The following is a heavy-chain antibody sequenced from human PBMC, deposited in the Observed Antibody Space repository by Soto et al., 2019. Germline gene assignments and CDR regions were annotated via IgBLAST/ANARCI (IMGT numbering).Heavy chain of an antibody. Sequence: GGSLRLSCAASGFTFSSYSMNWVRQAPGKGLEWVSYISSSSSTIYYADSVKGRFTISRDNAKNSLYLQMNSLRAEDTAVYYCARGLYYDILTGYSMVLDYFDYWGQGT. V-gene: IGHV3-48*01. CDR2: ISSSSSTI. CDR3: ARGLYYDILTGYSMVLDYFDY. D-gene: IGHD3-9*01. J-gene: IGHJ4*02. CDR1: GFTFSSYS.